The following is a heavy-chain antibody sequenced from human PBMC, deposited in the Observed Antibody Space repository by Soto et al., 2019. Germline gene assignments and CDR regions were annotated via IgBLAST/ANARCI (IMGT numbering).Heavy chain of an antibody. CDR1: GVALGRSV. CDR2: ISGSGGST. CDR3: AGRIAVAGTLAY. V-gene: IGHV3-23*01. J-gene: IGHJ4*02. Sequence: LILNCAGYGVALGRSVVRGGRRAPGKGLEWVSAISGSGGSTFYADSVKGRFTISRDNSKNTLFLQMNSLGAEDTAVYYCAGRIAVAGTLAYWGQGTLVTVSS. D-gene: IGHD6-19*01.